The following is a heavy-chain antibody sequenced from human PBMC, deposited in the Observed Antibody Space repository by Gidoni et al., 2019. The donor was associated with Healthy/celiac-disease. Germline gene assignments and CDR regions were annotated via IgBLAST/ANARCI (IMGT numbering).Heavy chain of an antibody. Sequence: EVQLVESGGGLVKPGGSLRLSCAASGFTFSSYSMNWVRQAPGKGLEWVSSISSSSSYIYYADSVKGRFTISRDNAKNSLYLQMNSLRAEDTAVYYCARDDCEKVVPAAICVSAGYDYWGQGTLVTVSS. CDR3: ARDDCEKVVPAAICVSAGYDY. V-gene: IGHV3-21*01. CDR1: GFTFSSYS. D-gene: IGHD2-2*02. J-gene: IGHJ4*02. CDR2: ISSSSSYI.